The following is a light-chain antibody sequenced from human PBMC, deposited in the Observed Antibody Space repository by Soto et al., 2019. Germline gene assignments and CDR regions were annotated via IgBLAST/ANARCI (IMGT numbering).Light chain of an antibody. V-gene: IGKV1-9*01. Sequence: IQLTQSPSSLSASVGDRVTITCRASQDVTTYLAWYQQEPGKAPKLLIYAASTLQVGVPSRFSGSGYGTDFALTISSLQPEDFATYYCQQLNDYPYTFGQGTKVDIK. CDR1: QDVTTY. CDR2: AAS. CDR3: QQLNDYPYT. J-gene: IGKJ2*01.